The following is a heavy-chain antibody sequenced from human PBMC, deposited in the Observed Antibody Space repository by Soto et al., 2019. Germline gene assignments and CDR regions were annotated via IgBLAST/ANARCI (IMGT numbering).Heavy chain of an antibody. J-gene: IGHJ6*02. CDR1: GFTFSSYG. CDR3: AKKLGYYGMDV. V-gene: IGHV3-30*18. CDR2: ISYDGSHK. D-gene: IGHD6-13*01. Sequence: QVQLVESGGGVVQPGRPLRLSCAASGFTFSSYGMRWVRQAPGKGLEWVALISYDGSHKYYVNSVKGRVTISRDNSKNTLFMQMNSLRAEDTAVYYCAKKLGYYGMDVLGQVTTVTVTS.